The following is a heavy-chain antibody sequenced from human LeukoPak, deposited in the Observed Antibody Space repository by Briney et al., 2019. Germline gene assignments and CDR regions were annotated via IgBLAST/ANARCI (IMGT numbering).Heavy chain of an antibody. CDR3: ARCTTAMTNNYFDY. V-gene: IGHV6-1*01. CDR2: TYYRSKWYN. Sequence: SQTLSLTCAISGDSVSSNSAAWNWIRQSPSRGLEWLGRTYYRSKWYNDYAVPVKSRISINPDASKNQFSLQLNSVTPEDTAVYYCARCTTAMTNNYFDYWGQGTLVTVSS. CDR1: GDSVSSNSAA. J-gene: IGHJ4*02. D-gene: IGHD5-18*01.